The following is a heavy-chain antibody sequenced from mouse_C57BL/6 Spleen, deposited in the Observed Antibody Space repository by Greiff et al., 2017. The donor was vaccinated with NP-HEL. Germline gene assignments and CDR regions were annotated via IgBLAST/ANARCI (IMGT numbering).Heavy chain of an antibody. CDR1: GFTFSSYA. V-gene: IGHV5-4*01. CDR2: ISDGGSYT. J-gene: IGHJ2*01. CDR3: ARDDYDREYYFDY. Sequence: VQLQQSGGGLVKPGGSLKLSCAASGFTFSSYAMSWVRQTPEKRLEWVATISDGGSYTYYPDNVKGRFTISRDNAKNNLYLQMSHLKSEDTAMYYCARDDYDREYYFDYWGQGTTLTVSS. D-gene: IGHD2-4*01.